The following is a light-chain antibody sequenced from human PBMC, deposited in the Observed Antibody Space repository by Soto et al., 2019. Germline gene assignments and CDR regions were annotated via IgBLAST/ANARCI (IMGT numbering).Light chain of an antibody. CDR1: SSEIGSYNH. J-gene: IGLJ1*01. CDR3: YSFTTSSTYV. Sequence: QSVLTQPPSVSGSPGQSVAISCSGTSSEIGSYNHVSWYQQAPGTAPKVMIYEVSNRPSGVPDRFSGSKSGNTASLTISGLQPEDEADYYCYSFTTSSTYVSGTGTKVTVL. CDR2: EVS. V-gene: IGLV2-18*02.